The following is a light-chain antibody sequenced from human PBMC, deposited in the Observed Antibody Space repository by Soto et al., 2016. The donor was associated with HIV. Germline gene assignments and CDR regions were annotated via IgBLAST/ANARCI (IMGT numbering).Light chain of an antibody. J-gene: IGKJ4*01. CDR1: QDIVDW. CDR2: KAS. CDR3: QQANSFPT. V-gene: IGKV1-5*03. Sequence: DIQMTQSPSTLSASIGDRVTITCRASQDIVDWLAWYQQEPGKAPKLLIYKASSLESGVPSRFSGSGSGTEFTLTISSLQPEDFATYFCQQANSFPTFGGGTKVEIK.